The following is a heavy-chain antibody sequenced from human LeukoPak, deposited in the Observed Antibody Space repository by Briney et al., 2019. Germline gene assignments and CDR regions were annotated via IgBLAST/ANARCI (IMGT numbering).Heavy chain of an antibody. CDR3: ARDASGSSPGLIGS. CDR1: GFTLRSYS. J-gene: IGHJ4*02. Sequence: GGSLRLSCAASGFTLRSYSMNWVRQAPGKGLEWVSDISTSSYYIYYADSVKGRFTISRDDAKNSLYLQMNSLRAEDTAVYFCARDASGSSPGLIGSWGQGTLVTVSS. CDR2: ISTSSYYI. D-gene: IGHD1-26*01. V-gene: IGHV3-21*01.